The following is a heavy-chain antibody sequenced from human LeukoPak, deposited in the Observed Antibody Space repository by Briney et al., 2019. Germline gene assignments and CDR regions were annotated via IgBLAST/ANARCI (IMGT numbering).Heavy chain of an antibody. CDR1: GGSISSYY. D-gene: IGHD6-13*01. CDR3: ARAEEQQLVIDY. Sequence: KPSETLSLTCTVSGGSISSYYWSWIRQPPGKGLEWIGYIYYSGSTNYNPSLKSRVTISVDTSKNQFSLKLSSVTAADTAVYYCARAEEQQLVIDYWGQGTLVTVSS. CDR2: IYYSGST. V-gene: IGHV4-59*01. J-gene: IGHJ4*02.